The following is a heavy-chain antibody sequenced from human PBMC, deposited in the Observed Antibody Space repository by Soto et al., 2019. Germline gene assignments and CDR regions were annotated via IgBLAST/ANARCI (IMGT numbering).Heavy chain of an antibody. D-gene: IGHD2-15*01. CDR3: SGCSGGACHKNYGMDV. J-gene: IGHJ6*02. CDR1: GFTFSSCT. Sequence: EVHLVESGGGLVKPGGSLRLSCAVSGFTFSSCTMNWVSQAPGKWLEWVSSISPSSGHIYYADSVKGRFTISRDNAKNSLFLQMNNLRGQDTAVYYCSGCSGGACHKNYGMDVWGQGTTVTVSS. CDR2: ISPSSGHI. V-gene: IGHV3-21*06.